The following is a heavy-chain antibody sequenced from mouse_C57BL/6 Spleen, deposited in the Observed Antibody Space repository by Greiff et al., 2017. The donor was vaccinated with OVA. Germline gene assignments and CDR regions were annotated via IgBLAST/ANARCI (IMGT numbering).Heavy chain of an antibody. Sequence: EVQLQESGGGLVKPGGSLKLSCAASGFTFSDYGMHWVRQAPEKGLEWVAYISSGSSTIYYADTVKGRFTISRDNAKNTLFLQMTSLRSEDTAMYYCARHHYGYAMDYWGQGTSVTVSS. CDR3: ARHHYGYAMDY. V-gene: IGHV5-17*01. CDR1: GFTFSDYG. D-gene: IGHD1-1*01. J-gene: IGHJ4*01. CDR2: ISSGSSTI.